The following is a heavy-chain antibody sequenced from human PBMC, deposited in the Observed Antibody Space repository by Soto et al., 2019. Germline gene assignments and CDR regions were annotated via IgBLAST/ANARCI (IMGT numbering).Heavy chain of an antibody. V-gene: IGHV3-23*01. CDR1: GITLSSYA. CDR3: ANSFFPEAPLDN. Sequence: EVHLLESGGGLVRPGGSLRLSCAASGITLSSYAATWVRQAPGKGLEWVGGINSSGGSTSNAVAVKGRFTISRDNSKNTVSLQLNSLKSEETAVYYCANSFFPEAPLDNWGRGTLVTVSS. D-gene: IGHD3-3*02. J-gene: IGHJ4*02. CDR2: INSSGGST.